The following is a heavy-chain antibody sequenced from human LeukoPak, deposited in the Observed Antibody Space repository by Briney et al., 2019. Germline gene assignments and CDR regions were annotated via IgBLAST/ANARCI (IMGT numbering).Heavy chain of an antibody. Sequence: SETLSLTCTVSGGSISSYYWSWIRQPPGKGLEWIGYIYYSGSTNYNPSLKSRATISVDTSKNQFSLKLSSVTAADTAVYYCARGGATYSSSWLQGFDYWGQGTLVTVSS. D-gene: IGHD6-13*01. CDR3: ARGGATYSSSWLQGFDY. J-gene: IGHJ4*02. CDR2: IYYSGST. CDR1: GGSISSYY. V-gene: IGHV4-59*01.